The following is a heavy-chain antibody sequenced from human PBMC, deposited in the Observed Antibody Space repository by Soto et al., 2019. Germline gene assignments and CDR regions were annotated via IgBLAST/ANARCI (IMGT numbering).Heavy chain of an antibody. D-gene: IGHD4-4*01. Sequence: SETLSLTCTVSGGSMSSYYWSWIRQPPGKGLEWIGYIYSSGSTNYNPSLKSRVTISVDTSKNQFSLRLSSVTAAVTAVYYCGSVVYSRAFYMDVWGKGTTVTVSS. CDR3: GSVVYSRAFYMDV. CDR1: GGSMSSYY. J-gene: IGHJ6*03. CDR2: IYSSGST. V-gene: IGHV4-59*01.